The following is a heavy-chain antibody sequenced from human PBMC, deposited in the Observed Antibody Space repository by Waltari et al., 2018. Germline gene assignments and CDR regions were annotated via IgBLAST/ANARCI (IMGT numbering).Heavy chain of an antibody. V-gene: IGHV4-59*08. CDR1: RGSIIGFY. CDR2: ILYSGTT. CDR3: ASSVLYSSSTKHYYYGMDV. D-gene: IGHD6-6*01. Sequence: QVHLQESGPGLVKPSETLSLTCTVSRGSIIGFYWSWIRQPPGKGLEWIGSILYSGTTVYSPSRESRVTISVDTSKNQFSLKLSSVTAADTAVYYCASSVLYSSSTKHYYYGMDVWGQGTTVTVSS. J-gene: IGHJ6*02.